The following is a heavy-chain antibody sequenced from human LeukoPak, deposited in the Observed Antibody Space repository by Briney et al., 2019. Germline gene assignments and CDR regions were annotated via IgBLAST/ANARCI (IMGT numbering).Heavy chain of an antibody. D-gene: IGHD2-2*01. CDR1: GFTFDDYA. CDR2: ISWNSGSI. CDR3: ATARGRVVVPAAIDY. V-gene: IGHV3-9*01. Sequence: GGSLRLSCAASGFTFDDYAMHWVRQAPGKGLEWVSGISWNSGSIGYADSVKGRFTISRDNAKNSLYLQMNSLRAEDTAVYYCATARGRVVVPAAIDYWGQGTLVTVSS. J-gene: IGHJ4*02.